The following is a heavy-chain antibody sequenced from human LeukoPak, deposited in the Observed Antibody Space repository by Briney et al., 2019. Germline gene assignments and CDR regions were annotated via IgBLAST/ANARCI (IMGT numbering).Heavy chain of an antibody. CDR1: GFTVSSNY. Sequence: AGRSLRLSCAASGFTVSSNYMSWVRQAPGKGLEWVSVIYSGGSTYYADSVKGRFTISRHNSENTLYLQMNSLRAEDTAVYYCASSPKSFPVRYFDYWGQGTLVTVSS. CDR2: IYSGGST. CDR3: ASSPKSFPVRYFDY. V-gene: IGHV3-53*04. J-gene: IGHJ4*02.